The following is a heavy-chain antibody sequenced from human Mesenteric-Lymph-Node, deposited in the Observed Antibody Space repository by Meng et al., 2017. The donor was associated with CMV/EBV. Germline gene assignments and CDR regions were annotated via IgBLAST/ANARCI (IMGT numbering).Heavy chain of an antibody. CDR2: IHSDGGSP. D-gene: IGHD3-22*01. CDR3: AKRGEEYYHDSSGYYWYFDV. J-gene: IGHJ2*01. V-gene: IGHV3-23*03. CDR1: GFTFSAYA. Sequence: GESLKISCAASGFTFSAYAMNWLRQAPGKGLEWVPGIHSDGGSPVYAASVKGRFTISRDNSKKTLYLQMTSLRVEDTAVYYCAKRGEEYYHDSSGYYWYFDVWGRGTLVTVSS.